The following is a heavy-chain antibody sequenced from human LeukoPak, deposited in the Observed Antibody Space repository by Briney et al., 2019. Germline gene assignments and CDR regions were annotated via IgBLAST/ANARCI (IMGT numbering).Heavy chain of an antibody. J-gene: IGHJ6*03. Sequence: ASVKVSCKASGYTFTSYGISWVRQAPGQGLEWMGWISAYNGNTNYAQKLQGRVTMTTDTSTSTAYMELSSLRSDDTAVYYCARAPYGDYSGDYYYYYMDVWGKGTTVTVSS. D-gene: IGHD4-17*01. V-gene: IGHV1-18*01. CDR2: ISAYNGNT. CDR1: GYTFTSYG. CDR3: ARAPYGDYSGDYYYYYMDV.